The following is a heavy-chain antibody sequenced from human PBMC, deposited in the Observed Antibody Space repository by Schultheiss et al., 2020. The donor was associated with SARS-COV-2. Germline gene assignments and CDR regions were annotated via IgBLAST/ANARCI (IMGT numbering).Heavy chain of an antibody. CDR3: TTVSDIPEVFY. J-gene: IGHJ4*02. Sequence: GGSLRLSCAASGFTFSSYAMSWVRQAPGKGLEWVSYISSSSSTIYYADSVKGRFTISRDNSKNTLYLQMNSLKTEDTAVYYCTTVSDIPEVFYWGQGTLVTVSS. D-gene: IGHD1-14*01. V-gene: IGHV3-48*01. CDR1: GFTFSSYA. CDR2: ISSSSSTI.